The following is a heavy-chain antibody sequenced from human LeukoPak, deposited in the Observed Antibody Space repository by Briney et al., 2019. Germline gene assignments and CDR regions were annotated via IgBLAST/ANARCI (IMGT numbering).Heavy chain of an antibody. CDR2: IIPIFGTA. D-gene: IGHD6-19*01. V-gene: IGHV1-69*06. CDR1: GGTFSSYA. CDR3: ARDGLGGWFDY. J-gene: IGHJ4*02. Sequence: ASVKVCCKASGGTFSSYAISWVRQAPGQGLEWMGGIIPIFGTANYAQKFQGRVTITADKSTSTAYMELSSLRSEDTAVYYCARDGLGGWFDYWGQGTLVTVSS.